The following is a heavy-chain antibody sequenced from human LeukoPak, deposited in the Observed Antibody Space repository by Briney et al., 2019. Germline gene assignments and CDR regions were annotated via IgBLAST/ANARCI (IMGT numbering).Heavy chain of an antibody. Sequence: GGSLRLSCAASGFTFSNYWMSWVRQAPGKGLEWVANIKQDGSEKYYIDSVKGRFTISRDDAKNSLYLQMNSLRAEDTAVYHCARVGASGSYSTPFDYWGQGTLVTVSS. J-gene: IGHJ4*02. V-gene: IGHV3-7*01. D-gene: IGHD1-26*01. CDR3: ARVGASGSYSTPFDY. CDR1: GFTFSNYW. CDR2: IKQDGSEK.